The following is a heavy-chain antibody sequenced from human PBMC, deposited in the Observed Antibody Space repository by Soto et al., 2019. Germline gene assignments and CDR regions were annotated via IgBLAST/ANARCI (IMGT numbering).Heavy chain of an antibody. CDR2: IYYIGST. D-gene: IGHD2-2*01. V-gene: IGHV4-59*01. CDR1: GGSMSNYY. CDR3: ARDRRRSLVPAARKGYYYYYYGMDV. J-gene: IGHJ6*02. Sequence: SETLSLTCTVSGGSMSNYYWSWIRQPPGKGLEWIGYIYYIGSTNYNPSLKSRVTMSVDTSRNQLSLNLTSVTAADTAVYYCARDRRRSLVPAARKGYYYYYYGMDVWGQGTTVTVSS.